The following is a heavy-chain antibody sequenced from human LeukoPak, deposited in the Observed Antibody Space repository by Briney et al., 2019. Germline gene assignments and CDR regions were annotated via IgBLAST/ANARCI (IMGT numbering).Heavy chain of an antibody. V-gene: IGHV4-38-2*02. Sequence: PSETLSLTCTVSGYSISSGYYWGWIRQPPGKGLEWIGSIYHSGSTYYNPSLKSRVTISVDTSKNQFSLKLRSVTAADTAVYYCARVTSRLGWFDPWGQGTLVTVSS. CDR1: GYSISSGYY. J-gene: IGHJ5*02. CDR3: ARVTSRLGWFDP. D-gene: IGHD1-14*01. CDR2: IYHSGST.